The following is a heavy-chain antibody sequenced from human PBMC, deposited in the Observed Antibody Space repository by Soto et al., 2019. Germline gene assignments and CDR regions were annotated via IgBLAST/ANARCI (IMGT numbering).Heavy chain of an antibody. CDR3: ARGWGYDSNDYYYAY. CDR2: IIPICGTA. V-gene: IGHV1-69*01. Sequence: QVQLVQSGAEVRKPGSSVKVSCKASGGTFSRHAISWVRQAPGQGLEWMGGIIPICGTANHAQKFQGRVTIIADESTSTVYRELSSLRSEDTAMYYCARGWGYDSNDYYYAYWCQGTLVIVSS. CDR1: GGTFSRHA. J-gene: IGHJ4*02. D-gene: IGHD3-22*01.